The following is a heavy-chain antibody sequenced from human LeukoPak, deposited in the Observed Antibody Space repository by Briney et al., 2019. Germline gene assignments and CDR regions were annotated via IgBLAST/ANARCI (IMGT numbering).Heavy chain of an antibody. V-gene: IGHV3-72*01. CDR1: GSTFSDHY. CDR2: IRNRARGYTT. Sequence: GGSLRLSCVASGSTFSDHYMDWVRQAPGKGLEWVARIRNRARGYTTDYAASAKGRFTISRDDSEGSLYLQMNSLQTEDTAVYYCATEAKDSSAYYYFDYWGQGALVTVSS. D-gene: IGHD3-22*01. J-gene: IGHJ4*02. CDR3: ATEAKDSSAYYYFDY.